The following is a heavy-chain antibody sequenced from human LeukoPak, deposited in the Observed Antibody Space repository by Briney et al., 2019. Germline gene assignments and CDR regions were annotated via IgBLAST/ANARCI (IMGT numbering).Heavy chain of an antibody. V-gene: IGHV4-34*01. D-gene: IGHD3-10*01. CDR2: INHSGST. Sequence: SETLSLTCAVYGGSFSGYYWSWIRQPPGKGLEWIGEINHSGSTNYNPSLKSRVPISVDTSKNQCSLKLSSVTAADTAVYYCATLVWFGYHMDVWGKGTTVTVSS. J-gene: IGHJ6*03. CDR3: ATLVWFGYHMDV. CDR1: GGSFSGYY.